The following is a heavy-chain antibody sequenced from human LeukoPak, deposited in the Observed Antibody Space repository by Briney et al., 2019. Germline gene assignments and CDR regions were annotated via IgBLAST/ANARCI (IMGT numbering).Heavy chain of an antibody. D-gene: IGHD6-19*01. Sequence: ASVNVSCKASGYTFTSYGISWVRQAPGQGLEWMGWISAYNGNTNYAQKLQGRVTMTTDTSTSTAYMELRSLRSDDTAVYYCARDLLGVGSGWYEDYYGMDVWGQGTTVTVSS. CDR1: GYTFTSYG. J-gene: IGHJ6*02. CDR3: ARDLLGVGSGWYEDYYGMDV. CDR2: ISAYNGNT. V-gene: IGHV1-18*01.